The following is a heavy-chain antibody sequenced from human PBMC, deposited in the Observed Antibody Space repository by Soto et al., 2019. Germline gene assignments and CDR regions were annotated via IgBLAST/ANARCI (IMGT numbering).Heavy chain of an antibody. J-gene: IGHJ6*02. D-gene: IGHD6-6*01. Sequence: EVQLVESGGGLVQPGGSLRLSCAASGFTFSSYSMNWVRQAPGKGLERVSYISSSSSTIYYADSVKGRFTISSDNAKNSLYLQMNSLRDEDTAVYYCARPEYSSSSYGMDVWGQGTTVTVSS. CDR2: ISSSSSTI. CDR1: GFTFSSYS. CDR3: ARPEYSSSSYGMDV. V-gene: IGHV3-48*02.